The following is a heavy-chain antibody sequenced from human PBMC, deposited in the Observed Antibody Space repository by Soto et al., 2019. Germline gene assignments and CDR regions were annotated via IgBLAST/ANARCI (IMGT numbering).Heavy chain of an antibody. CDR1: GFAFSTYG. CDR2: IWYDGSNK. V-gene: IGHV3-33*01. Sequence: VQLVESGGGVVQPGRSLRLSCAASGFAFSTYGIHWVRQAPGKGLEWVAVIWYDGSNKYYAASVKGRFTISRDNSKNTLYLQMNSLRADDTAVYYWARASGPFDYWGQGTQVTVSS. J-gene: IGHJ4*02. CDR3: ARASGPFDY. D-gene: IGHD5-12*01.